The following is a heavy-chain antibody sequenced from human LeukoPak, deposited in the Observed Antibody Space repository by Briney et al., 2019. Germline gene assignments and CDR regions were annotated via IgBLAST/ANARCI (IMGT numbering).Heavy chain of an antibody. D-gene: IGHD2-8*01. CDR3: ARDRILGYCTNGVCSSPYGMDV. CDR2: IIPIFGTA. V-gene: IGHV1-69*13. J-gene: IGHJ6*02. Sequence: ASVKVSCKASGGTFSSYAISWVRQAPGQGLEWMGGIIPIFGTANYAQKFQGRVTITADESTSTAYMELSSLRSEDTAVYYCARDRILGYCTNGVCSSPYGMDVWGQGTTVTVSS. CDR1: GGTFSSYA.